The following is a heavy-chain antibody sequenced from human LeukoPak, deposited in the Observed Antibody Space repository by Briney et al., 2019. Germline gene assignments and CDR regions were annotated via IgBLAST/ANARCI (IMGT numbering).Heavy chain of an antibody. CDR3: ASGYSGYDSRVDY. CDR1: GYTFTGYY. Sequence: ASVKVSCKASGYTFTGYYMHWVRQAPGQGLEWMGWINPNNGDTHYAQKFQGRVTMTSDTSISTAYMELSRLRSDDTAVYHCASGYSGYDSRVDYWGQGTLVTVSS. D-gene: IGHD5-12*01. J-gene: IGHJ4*02. CDR2: INPNNGDT. V-gene: IGHV1-2*02.